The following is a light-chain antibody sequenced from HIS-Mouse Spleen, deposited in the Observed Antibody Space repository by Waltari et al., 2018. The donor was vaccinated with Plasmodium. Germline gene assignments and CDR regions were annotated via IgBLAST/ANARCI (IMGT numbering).Light chain of an antibody. CDR2: EGS. J-gene: IGLJ3*02. CDR1: SSDVGSYNL. Sequence: QSALTQPASVSGSPGPSITIPCTGTSSDVGSYNLVSWYQQHPGKAPKLMIYEGSKRPSGVSNRFSGSKSGNTASLTISGLQAEDEADYYCCSYAGSSTNWVFGGGTKLTVL. CDR3: CSYAGSSTNWV. V-gene: IGLV2-23*01.